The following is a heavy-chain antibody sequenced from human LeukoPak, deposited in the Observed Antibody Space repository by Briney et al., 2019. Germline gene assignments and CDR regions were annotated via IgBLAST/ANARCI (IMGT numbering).Heavy chain of an antibody. D-gene: IGHD5-24*01. CDR2: INPNSGGT. Sequence: ASVKVSCKASGYTFTGYYMHWVRQAPGQGLEWMGWINPNSGGTNYAQKFQGRVTMTRDTSISTAYMELSRLRSDDTAVYYCARDPRPWLQFVFSPYYYYMDVWGKGTTVTISS. V-gene: IGHV1-2*02. CDR1: GYTFTGYY. J-gene: IGHJ6*03. CDR3: ARDPRPWLQFVFSPYYYYMDV.